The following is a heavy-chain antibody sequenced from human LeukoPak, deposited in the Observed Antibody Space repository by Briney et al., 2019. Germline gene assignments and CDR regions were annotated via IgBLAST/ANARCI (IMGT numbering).Heavy chain of an antibody. V-gene: IGHV1-69*05. Sequence: GASVKVSCKASGGTFSSYAISWVRQAPGQGLEWMGGIIPIFGTANYAQKFQGRVTITTDESTSTAYMELSSLRSEDTAVYYCASSPRGYSYGTYFDYWGQGTLVTVSP. CDR2: IIPIFGTA. CDR1: GGTFSSYA. D-gene: IGHD5-18*01. J-gene: IGHJ4*02. CDR3: ASSPRGYSYGTYFDY.